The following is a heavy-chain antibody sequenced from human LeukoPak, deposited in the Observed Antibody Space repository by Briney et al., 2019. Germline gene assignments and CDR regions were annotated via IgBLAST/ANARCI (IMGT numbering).Heavy chain of an antibody. J-gene: IGHJ6*03. CDR2: ISGSGGST. D-gene: IGHD3-22*01. Sequence: GGSLRLSCAASGFTFSSYAMSWVCQAQGKGLEWVSAISGSGGSTYYADSVKGRFTISRDNSKNTLYLQMNSLRAEDTAVYYCAKSATLDKWLLYYYYYMDVWGKGTTVTVSS. CDR1: GFTFSSYA. CDR3: AKSATLDKWLLYYYYYMDV. V-gene: IGHV3-23*01.